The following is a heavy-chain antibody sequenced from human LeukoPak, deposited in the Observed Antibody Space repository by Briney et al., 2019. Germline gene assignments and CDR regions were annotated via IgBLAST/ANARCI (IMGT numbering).Heavy chain of an antibody. J-gene: IGHJ4*02. Sequence: GASVKVSCKASGYTFTGYYIHWVRQAPGQGLEWMGFINPNTGGTSYAQMFQARVTMTRDTSISTAYMELSGLRSDDTAVYYCARRYDFWSGYPTAFDYWGQGTLVTVSS. V-gene: IGHV1-2*02. CDR1: GYTFTGYY. CDR3: ARRYDFWSGYPTAFDY. D-gene: IGHD3-3*01. CDR2: INPNTGGT.